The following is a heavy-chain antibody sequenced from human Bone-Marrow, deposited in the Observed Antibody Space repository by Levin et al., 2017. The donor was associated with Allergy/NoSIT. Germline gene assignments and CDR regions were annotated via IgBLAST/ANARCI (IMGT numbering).Heavy chain of an antibody. J-gene: IGHJ4*02. CDR1: GFTFGDYA. V-gene: IGHV3-9*01. Sequence: SLKISCAASGFTFGDYAMHWVRQAPGKGLEWVSGINWNSGSIVYADSVKGRFTISRDNAKNSLYLQMNSLRPEDTALYYCAKGLSGLAAAGTGDYWGQGTLVTVSS. CDR3: AKGLSGLAAAGTGDY. D-gene: IGHD6-13*01. CDR2: INWNSGSI.